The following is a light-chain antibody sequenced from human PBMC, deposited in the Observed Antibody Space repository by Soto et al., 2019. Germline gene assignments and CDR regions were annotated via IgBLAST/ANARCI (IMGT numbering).Light chain of an antibody. CDR2: RTA. CDR3: QQYNYSSRAT. V-gene: IGKV3-15*01. CDR1: QSVSSN. J-gene: IGKJ4*01. Sequence: EIVMTQSPATLSVSPWERATLSCMASQSVSSNLAWYHQKPGQAPRLLLFRTATTATGVPARIIGSRSCTEFNTTISSLQSEDFSVYYCQQYNYSSRATFGGGTKVDIK.